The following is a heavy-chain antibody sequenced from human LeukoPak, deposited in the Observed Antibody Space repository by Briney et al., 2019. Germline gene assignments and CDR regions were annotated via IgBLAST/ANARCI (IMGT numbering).Heavy chain of an antibody. D-gene: IGHD6-19*01. Sequence: PGGSLRLSCAASGFTFSSYAMSWVRQAPGKGLEWVSAISGSGGSTYYADSVKGRFTISRDNSKNTLYLQMNTLRAEDTAVYYCARHAGFASGWVSYYYDLWGQGTLVTVSS. CDR2: ISGSGGST. CDR1: GFTFSSYA. J-gene: IGHJ4*02. V-gene: IGHV3-23*01. CDR3: ARHAGFASGWVSYYYDL.